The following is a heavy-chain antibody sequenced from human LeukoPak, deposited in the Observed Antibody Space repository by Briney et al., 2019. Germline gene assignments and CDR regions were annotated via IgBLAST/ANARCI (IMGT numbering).Heavy chain of an antibody. CDR2: ISYDGSNK. J-gene: IGHJ4*02. CDR3: AGPSTESPGGY. Sequence: PGRSLRLSCAASGFTFSSYGMRWVRQAPGKGLEWVAVISYDGSNKYYADSVKGRFTISRDNSKNTLYLQMNSLRAEDTAVYYCAGPSTESPGGYWGQGTLVTVSS. CDR1: GFTFSSYG. V-gene: IGHV3-30*03. D-gene: IGHD2-8*02.